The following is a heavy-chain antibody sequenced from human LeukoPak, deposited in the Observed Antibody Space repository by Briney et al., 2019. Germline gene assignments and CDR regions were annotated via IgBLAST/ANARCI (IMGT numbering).Heavy chain of an antibody. CDR1: GYTFTGYY. CDR2: INPNSGGT. V-gene: IGHV1-2*02. J-gene: IGHJ3*02. Sequence: ASVTVSCTASGYTFTGYYMHWVRQAPGQGLEWMGWINPNSGGTNYAQKFQGRVTMTRDTSISTAYMELSRLRSDDTAVYYCARDYGDYFDAFDIWGQGTMVTVSS. CDR3: ARDYGDYFDAFDI. D-gene: IGHD4-17*01.